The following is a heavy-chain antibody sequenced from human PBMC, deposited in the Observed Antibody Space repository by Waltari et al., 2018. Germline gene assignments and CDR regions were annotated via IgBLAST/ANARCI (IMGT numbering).Heavy chain of an antibody. D-gene: IGHD7-27*01. CDR1: GGSISSSSYY. CDR3: ARGNWGYFFDY. J-gene: IGHJ4*02. V-gene: IGHV4-39*07. Sequence: QLQLQESGPGLVKPSETLSLTCTVSGGSISSSSYYWGWIRQPPGKGLEWIGSIYYSGSTYYNPSLKSRVTISVDTSKNQFSLKLSSVTAADTAVYYCARGNWGYFFDYWGQGTLVTVSS. CDR2: IYYSGST.